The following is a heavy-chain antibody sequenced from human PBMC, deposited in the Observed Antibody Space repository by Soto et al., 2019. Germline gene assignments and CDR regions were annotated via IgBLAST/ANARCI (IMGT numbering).Heavy chain of an antibody. CDR3: ARDLHDYVSFRFDP. CDR2: TSRSSSYI. D-gene: IGHD3-16*01. Sequence: EVQLVESGGGLVKPGGSLRLSCAASGFTFSSYSMNWVRQAPGKGLEWVSSTSRSSSYIYYADSVKGRFTISRDNAKNSLYLRMNSLRGEDTAVYYCARDLHDYVSFRFDPWGQGTLVTVSS. J-gene: IGHJ5*02. V-gene: IGHV3-21*01. CDR1: GFTFSSYS.